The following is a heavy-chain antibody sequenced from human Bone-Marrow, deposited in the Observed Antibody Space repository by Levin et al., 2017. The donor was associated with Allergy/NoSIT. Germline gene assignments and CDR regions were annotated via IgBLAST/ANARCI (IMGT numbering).Heavy chain of an antibody. D-gene: IGHD5-24*01. CDR3: AREDGYVFDY. V-gene: IGHV4-30-4*01. Sequence: LRLSCTVSDGSISSDDFYWSWIRQPPGKDLEWIGYISYRGSTYYNPSLKSRVTLSIDTSKTQFSLKLNSLTAADTAVYFCAREDGYVFDYWGQGTLVTVSS. CDR1: DGSISSDDFY. CDR2: ISYRGST. J-gene: IGHJ4*02.